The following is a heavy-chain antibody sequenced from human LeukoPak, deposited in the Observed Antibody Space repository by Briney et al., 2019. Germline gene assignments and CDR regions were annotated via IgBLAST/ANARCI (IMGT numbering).Heavy chain of an antibody. CDR1: SGSISSFY. CDR3: AGGGATNWAYYFDY. J-gene: IGHJ4*02. D-gene: IGHD1-26*01. CDR2: IYTSGST. V-gene: IGHV4-4*07. Sequence: KPSETLSLTCTVSSGSISSFYWSWIRQPAGKGLEWIGRIYTSGSTNYNPSLKSRVTMSVDTSKNQFSLKLSSVTAADMAVYYCAGGGATNWAYYFDYWGQGTLVTVSS.